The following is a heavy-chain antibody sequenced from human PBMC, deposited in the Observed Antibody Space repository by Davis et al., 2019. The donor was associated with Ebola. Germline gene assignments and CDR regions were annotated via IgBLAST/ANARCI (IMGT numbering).Heavy chain of an antibody. D-gene: IGHD2-15*01. CDR2: ISYDGSNK. CDR3: AKGSTVVVVAATPDY. J-gene: IGHJ4*02. CDR1: GFTFSSYG. V-gene: IGHV3-30*18. Sequence: GESLKISCAASGFTFSSYGMHWVRQAPGKGLEWVAVISYDGSNKYYADSVKGRFTISRDNSKNTLYLQMNSLRAEDTAVYYCAKGSTVVVVAATPDYWGQGTLVTVSS.